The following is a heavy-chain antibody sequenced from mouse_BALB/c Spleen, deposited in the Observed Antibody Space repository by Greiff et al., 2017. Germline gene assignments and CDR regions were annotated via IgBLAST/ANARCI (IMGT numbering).Heavy chain of an antibody. V-gene: IGHV1-4*02. D-gene: IGHD1-1*02. J-gene: IGHJ2*01. CDR3: AREGVGLFDY. Sequence: VQLQQSAAELARPGASVKMSCKASGYTFTSYTMHWVKQRPGQGLEWIGYINPSSGYTEYNQKFKDKTTLTADKSSSTAYMQLSSLTSEDSAVYYCAREGVGLFDYWGQGTTLTVSS. CDR1: GYTFTSYT. CDR2: INPSSGYT.